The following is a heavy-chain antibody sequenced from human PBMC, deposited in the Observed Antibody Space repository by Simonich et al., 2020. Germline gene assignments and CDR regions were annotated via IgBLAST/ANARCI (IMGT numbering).Heavy chain of an antibody. CDR1: GGSISSSSYY. CDR2: IYYSAST. CDR3: ARHAGFAFDI. D-gene: IGHD6-13*01. V-gene: IGHV4-39*01. J-gene: IGHJ3*02. Sequence: QLQLQESGPGLVKPSETLSLTCTVSGGSISSSSYYWGWIRQPPGKGLEWIGSIYYSASTYYHPSLKSRVTISVDTSKNQFSLKLSSVTAADTAVYYCARHAGFAFDIWGQGTMVTVSS.